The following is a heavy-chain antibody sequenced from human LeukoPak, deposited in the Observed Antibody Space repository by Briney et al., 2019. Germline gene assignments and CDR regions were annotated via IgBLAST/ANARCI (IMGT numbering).Heavy chain of an antibody. CDR1: GYTLTELS. Sequence: ASVKVSCKVSGYTLTELSMHWVRQAPGKGLEWMGGFDPEDGETIYAQKFQGRVTMTEDTSTDTAYMELSSLRSEDTAVYYCATLMDSCGLNWFDPWGQGTLVTVSS. CDR2: FDPEDGET. V-gene: IGHV1-24*01. CDR3: ATLMDSCGLNWFDP. J-gene: IGHJ5*02. D-gene: IGHD5-18*01.